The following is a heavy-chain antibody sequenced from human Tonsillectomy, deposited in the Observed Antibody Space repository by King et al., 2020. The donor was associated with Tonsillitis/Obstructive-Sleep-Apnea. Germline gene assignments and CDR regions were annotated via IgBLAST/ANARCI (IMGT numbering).Heavy chain of an antibody. Sequence: HVQLVESGAEVKKPGASVKVSCKASGYTFTGYYMHWVRQAPGQGLEWMGWSNPNSGGTNYAQKFQGWVTMTRDTSISTAYMELSRLRSDDTAVYYCAVAVDTAVYPDYWGQGTLVTVSS. D-gene: IGHD5-18*01. CDR2: SNPNSGGT. CDR3: AVAVDTAVYPDY. J-gene: IGHJ4*02. V-gene: IGHV1-2*04. CDR1: GYTFTGYY.